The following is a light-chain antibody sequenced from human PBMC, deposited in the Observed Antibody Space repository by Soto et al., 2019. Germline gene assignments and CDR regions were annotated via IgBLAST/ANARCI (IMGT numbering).Light chain of an antibody. Sequence: EIVMTQSPATLSVSPGERATLSCRASQSVSSTLAWYQQKPGQAPRLLIYGASTRATGIPARFSGSGSGTECTLTISSLQSEDFAVYYWQQYNNWPPMAFGQGTKVEIK. CDR2: GAS. J-gene: IGKJ1*01. CDR1: QSVSST. CDR3: QQYNNWPPMA. V-gene: IGKV3-15*01.